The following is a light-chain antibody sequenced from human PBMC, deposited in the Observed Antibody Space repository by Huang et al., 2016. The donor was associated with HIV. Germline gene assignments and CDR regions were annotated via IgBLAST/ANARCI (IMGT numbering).Light chain of an antibody. J-gene: IGKJ1*01. CDR1: QNINTI. Sequence: EIVMTQSPGTLSVAPGERATLSCRASQNINTILAWFQHKPGPAPRLLNYAESTRTADIPARFSGRGSRTEFALTISSLQTEDIAVYYCQQYNDWPQSFGQGTKVEIK. CDR2: AES. V-gene: IGKV3-15*01. CDR3: QQYNDWPQS.